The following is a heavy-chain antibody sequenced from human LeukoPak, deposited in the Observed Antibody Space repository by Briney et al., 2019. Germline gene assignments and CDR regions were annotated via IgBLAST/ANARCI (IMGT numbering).Heavy chain of an antibody. V-gene: IGHV3-30*02. Sequence: PGGSLRLSCAASGFTFSSYGMHWVRQAPGKGLEWVAFIRCDGSNKYYADSVKGRFTISRDNSKNTLYLQMNSLRAEDTAVYYCAKDHMNYGDYVSSFDYWGQGTLVTVSS. D-gene: IGHD4-17*01. CDR3: AKDHMNYGDYVSSFDY. CDR1: GFTFSSYG. CDR2: IRCDGSNK. J-gene: IGHJ4*02.